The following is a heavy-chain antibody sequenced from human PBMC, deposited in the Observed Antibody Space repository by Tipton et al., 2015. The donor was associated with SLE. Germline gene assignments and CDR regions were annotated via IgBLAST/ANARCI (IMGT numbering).Heavy chain of an antibody. D-gene: IGHD3-10*01. CDR1: GGSISSYY. V-gene: IGHV4-4*07. CDR2: IYTSGST. Sequence: LRLSCTVSGGSISSYYWSWIRQPAGKGLEWIGRIYTSGSTNYNPSLKSRVTMSVDTSKNQFSLKLSSVTAADTAVYYCARAGLLWFERNGMDVWGQGTTVTDSS. CDR3: ARAGLLWFERNGMDV. J-gene: IGHJ6*02.